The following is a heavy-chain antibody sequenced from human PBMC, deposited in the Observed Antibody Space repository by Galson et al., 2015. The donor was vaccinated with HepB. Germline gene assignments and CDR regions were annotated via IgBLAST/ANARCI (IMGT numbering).Heavy chain of an antibody. CDR1: GGTFSTT. CDR3: ARGRGYSGSYYYYYGMDV. Sequence: SVKVSCKASGGTFSTTVSWVRQDPGQGLKWMGGIIPIFGTANYAQKFQGRVTITADESTGTAYMELSSLRSEDTAVYYCARGRGYSGSYYYYYGMDVWGQGTTVTVSS. V-gene: IGHV1-69*13. J-gene: IGHJ6*02. CDR2: IIPIFGTA. D-gene: IGHD1-26*01.